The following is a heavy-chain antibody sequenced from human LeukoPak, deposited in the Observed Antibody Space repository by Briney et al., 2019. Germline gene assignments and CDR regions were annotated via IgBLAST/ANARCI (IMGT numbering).Heavy chain of an antibody. CDR3: ARGQSGYRTYYFDY. V-gene: IGHV3-48*01. CDR1: GFTFSSYS. D-gene: IGHD3-22*01. J-gene: IGHJ4*02. Sequence: PGGSLRLSCAASGFTFSSYSMNWVRQAPGKGLEWVSYISSSSSTIYYADSVKGRFTISRDNAKNSLYLQMNSLRAEDTAVYYCARGQSGYRTYYFDYWGQGTLVTVSS. CDR2: ISSSSSTI.